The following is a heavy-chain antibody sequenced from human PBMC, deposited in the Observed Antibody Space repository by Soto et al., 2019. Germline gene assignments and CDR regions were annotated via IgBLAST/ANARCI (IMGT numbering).Heavy chain of an antibody. D-gene: IGHD3-16*01. CDR1: GGSISSGDYY. J-gene: IGHJ4*02. V-gene: IGHV4-30-4*01. CDR2: IYYSGST. CDR3: ARDLVTFGGVIG. Sequence: QVQLQESGPGLVKPSQTLSLTCTVSGGSISSGDYYWSWIRQPPGKGLEWIGYIYYSGSTYYNPSLKSRGTISVHTSKNQYALKLSSVTAADTAVYYCARDLVTFGGVIGWGQGTLVTVSS.